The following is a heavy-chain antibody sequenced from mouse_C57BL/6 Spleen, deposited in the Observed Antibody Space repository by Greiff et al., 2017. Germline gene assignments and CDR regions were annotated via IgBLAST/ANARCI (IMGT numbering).Heavy chain of an antibody. Sequence: EVMLVESGGGLVKPGGSLKLSCAASGFTFSDYGMHWVRQAPEKGLEWVAYISSGSSTIYYADTVKGRFTISRDNAKNTLFLQMTSLMSEDTAMYYCARPTGTWGYAMDYWGQGTSVTVSS. CDR3: ARPTGTWGYAMDY. CDR2: ISSGSSTI. D-gene: IGHD4-1*02. V-gene: IGHV5-17*01. CDR1: GFTFSDYG. J-gene: IGHJ4*01.